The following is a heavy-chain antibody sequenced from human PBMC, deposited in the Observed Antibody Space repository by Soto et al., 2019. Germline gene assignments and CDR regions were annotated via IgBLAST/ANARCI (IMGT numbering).Heavy chain of an antibody. CDR2: MEPSTGRT. CDR3: ARGVSAGLDY. V-gene: IGHV1-8*01. J-gene: IGHJ4*02. Sequence: ASVKVSCKASGYSFTSLDINWVRQTAGQGLEWMGWMEPSTGRTGYAQKFQGRVTMTRDTSINTAYMELTTLTSDDTAFYYCARGVSAGLDYWGQGTPVTVSS. CDR1: GYSFTSLD. D-gene: IGHD6-19*01.